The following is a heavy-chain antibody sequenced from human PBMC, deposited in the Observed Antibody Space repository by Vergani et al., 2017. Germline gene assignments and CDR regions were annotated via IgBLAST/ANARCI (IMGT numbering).Heavy chain of an antibody. D-gene: IGHD3-9*01. Sequence: QVQLQESGPGLVKPSQTLSLTCTVSGGSINSHNYYWSWIRQPAGKGLEWIGRIYTSGSTNYNPSLKSRVTISVDTSKNQFSLKLSSVTAADTAVYYCARQNILGYYYYGMDVWGQGTTVTVSS. J-gene: IGHJ6*02. CDR2: IYTSGST. CDR3: ARQNILGYYYYGMDV. V-gene: IGHV4-61*02. CDR1: GGSINSHNYY.